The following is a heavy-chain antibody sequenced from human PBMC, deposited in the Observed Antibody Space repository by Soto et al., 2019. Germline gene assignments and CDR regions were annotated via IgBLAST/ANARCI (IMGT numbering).Heavy chain of an antibody. V-gene: IGHV4-59*01. CDR3: ARATRPFGVVIIGWYFDL. CDR1: GGSISSYY. J-gene: IGHJ2*01. D-gene: IGHD3-3*01. CDR2: IYYSGST. Sequence: QVQLQESGPGLVKPSETLSLTCTVSGGSISSYYWSWIRQPPGKGLEWIGYIYYSGSTNYNPSLKSRVTISVDTSKNQCSLKLSSVTAADTAVYYCARATRPFGVVIIGWYFDLWGRGTLVTVSS.